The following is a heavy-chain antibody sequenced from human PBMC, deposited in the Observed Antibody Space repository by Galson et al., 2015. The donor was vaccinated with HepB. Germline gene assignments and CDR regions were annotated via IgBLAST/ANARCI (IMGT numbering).Heavy chain of an antibody. J-gene: IGHJ3*02. CDR2: TYYRSKWYN. D-gene: IGHD6-13*01. CDR3: ARGQSSSSWYGCAFDI. V-gene: IGHV6-1*01. Sequence: CAISGDSVSRNSASWNWIRQSPSRGLEWLGRTYYRSKWYNDYAVSVKSRISINRDTSKNQFSLKLSSVTAADTAVYYCARGQSSSSWYGCAFDIWGQGTMVTVSS. CDR1: GDSVSRNSAS.